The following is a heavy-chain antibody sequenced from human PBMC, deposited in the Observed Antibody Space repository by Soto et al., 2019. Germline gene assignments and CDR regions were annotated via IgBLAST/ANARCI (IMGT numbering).Heavy chain of an antibody. CDR1: GYTLTELS. Sequence: GASGKVSCKVSGYTLTELSMHWVRQAPGKGLEWMGGFDPEDGETIYAQKFQGRVTMTEDTSTDTAYMELSSLRSEDTAVYYCATDMGRGYCSGGSCYYLGRAFDIWGQGTMVTVSS. D-gene: IGHD2-15*01. V-gene: IGHV1-24*01. CDR3: ATDMGRGYCSGGSCYYLGRAFDI. CDR2: FDPEDGET. J-gene: IGHJ3*02.